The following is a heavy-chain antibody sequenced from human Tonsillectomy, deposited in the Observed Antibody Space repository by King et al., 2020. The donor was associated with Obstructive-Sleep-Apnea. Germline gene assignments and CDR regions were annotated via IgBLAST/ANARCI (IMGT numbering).Heavy chain of an antibody. CDR1: GYTFTNYG. J-gene: IGHJ6*02. Sequence: QEQLVQSGAEVKKPGASVKVSCKASGYTFTNYGITWVRQAPGQGPEWMGWISAYNGNTNYAQKLQGRVTMTTDTSTSTAYMELRSLSSDDTAVYYCARVGGGYNLDFYYGMDVWGQGTTVTVSS. D-gene: IGHD5-24*01. CDR2: ISAYNGNT. CDR3: ARVGGGYNLDFYYGMDV. V-gene: IGHV1-18*01.